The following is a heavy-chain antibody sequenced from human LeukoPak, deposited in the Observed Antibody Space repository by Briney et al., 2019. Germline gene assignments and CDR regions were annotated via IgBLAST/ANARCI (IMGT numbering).Heavy chain of an antibody. Sequence: PGGSLRLSGAASGFTFSSYSMNWVRQAPGKGLEWVSSISSSSSYIYYADSVKGRFTISRDNAKNSLYLQMNSLRAEDTAVYYCARDLGVMVRGEYYFDYWGQGTLVTVSS. J-gene: IGHJ4*02. CDR1: GFTFSSYS. CDR2: ISSSSSYI. D-gene: IGHD3-10*01. V-gene: IGHV3-21*01. CDR3: ARDLGVMVRGEYYFDY.